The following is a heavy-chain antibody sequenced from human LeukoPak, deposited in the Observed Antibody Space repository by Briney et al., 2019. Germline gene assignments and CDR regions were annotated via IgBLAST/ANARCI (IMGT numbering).Heavy chain of an antibody. V-gene: IGHV4-31*03. CDR2: IYYSGST. CDR3: ARALAAAGEYFDY. J-gene: IGHJ4*02. D-gene: IGHD6-13*01. CDR1: GGSISSGGYY. Sequence: SETLSLTCTVSGGSISSGGYYWSWVRQHPGKGLEWIGYIYYSGSTYYNPSLKSRVTISVDTSKNQFSLKLSSVTAADTAVYYCARALAAAGEYFDYWGQGTLVTVSS.